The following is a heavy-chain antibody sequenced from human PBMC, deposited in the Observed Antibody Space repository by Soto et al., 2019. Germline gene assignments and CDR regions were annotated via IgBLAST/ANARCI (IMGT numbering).Heavy chain of an antibody. D-gene: IGHD3-22*01. V-gene: IGHV1-69*12. Sequence: QVQLVQSGAEVKKPGSSVKVSCTASGGSLSNFGISWVRQAPGQGLEWMGAIIPVFGTPNYAQKFQDRVTINADESTTTVHMEVRTLRSDGPAVYYCARGDATKIVVTTYYAMDVWGQGTTVSVSS. CDR1: GGSLSNFG. J-gene: IGHJ6*02. CDR3: ARGDATKIVVTTYYAMDV. CDR2: IIPVFGTP.